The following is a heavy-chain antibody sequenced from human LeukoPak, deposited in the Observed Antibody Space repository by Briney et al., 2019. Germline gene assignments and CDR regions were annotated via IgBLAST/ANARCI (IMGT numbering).Heavy chain of an antibody. CDR2: INHSGST. V-gene: IGHV4-34*01. J-gene: IGHJ5*02. CDR3: ARRRGYYPPTPNWFDP. D-gene: IGHD3-22*01. CDR1: GGSFSGYY. Sequence: SSETLSLTCAVYGGSFSGYYWSWIRQPPGKGLEWIGEINHSGSTNYNPSLKSRVTISVDTSKNQFSLKLSSVTAADTAVYYCARRRGYYPPTPNWFDPWGQGTLVTVSS.